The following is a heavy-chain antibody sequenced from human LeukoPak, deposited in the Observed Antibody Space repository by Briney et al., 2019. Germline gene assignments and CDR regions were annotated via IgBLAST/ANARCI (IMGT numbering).Heavy chain of an antibody. D-gene: IGHD3-16*02. V-gene: IGHV4-34*01. CDR3: ARNGAGVIPFYYYYGMDV. CDR1: GGSFSGYY. CDR2: INHSGST. J-gene: IGHJ6*02. Sequence: SSETLSLTCAVYGGSFSGYYWSWIRQPPGKGLEWIGEINHSGSTNYNPSLKSRVTISVDTPKNQFSLKLSSVTAADTAVYYCARNGAGVIPFYYYYGMDVWGQGTTVTVSS.